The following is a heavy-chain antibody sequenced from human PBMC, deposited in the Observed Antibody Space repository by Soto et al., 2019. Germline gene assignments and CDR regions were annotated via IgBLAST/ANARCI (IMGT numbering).Heavy chain of an antibody. Sequence: SETLSLTCAVYGGSFSGYYWSWIRQPPGKGLEWIGEINHSGSTNYNPSLKSRVTISVDTAKNQFSLKLSSVTAADTAVYYCARVNSGSQGQYFDWLSPFDYYYYGMDVWGQGTTVTVSS. D-gene: IGHD3-9*01. J-gene: IGHJ6*02. CDR1: GGSFSGYY. CDR3: ARVNSGSQGQYFDWLSPFDYYYYGMDV. CDR2: INHSGST. V-gene: IGHV4-34*01.